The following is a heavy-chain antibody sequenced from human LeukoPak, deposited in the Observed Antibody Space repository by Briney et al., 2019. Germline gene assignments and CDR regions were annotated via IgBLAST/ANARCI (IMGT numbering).Heavy chain of an antibody. CDR2: IFSGGST. CDR1: GFTFSIYA. V-gene: IGHV3-53*04. J-gene: IGHJ4*02. CDR3: TRYDGSGTFDY. Sequence: GGSLRLSCAASGFTFSIYAMSWVRQAPGKGLEWVSVIFSGGSTYYADSVKGRFTISRHKSNNTLYLQMNSLRGEETAVYYCTRYDGSGTFDYWGRGTLVTVSS. D-gene: IGHD3-3*01.